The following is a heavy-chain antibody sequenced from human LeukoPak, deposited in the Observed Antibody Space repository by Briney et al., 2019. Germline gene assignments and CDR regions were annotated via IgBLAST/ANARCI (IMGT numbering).Heavy chain of an antibody. CDR1: GGSFSGYY. CDR3: ARGLGFSLYYYYYYGMDV. J-gene: IGHJ6*02. Sequence: SETLSLTCAVYGGSFSGYYWGWIRQPPGKGLEWIGEINHSGSTNYNPSLKSRVTISVDTSKNQFSLKLSSVAAADTAVYYCARGLGFSLYYYYYYGMDVWGQGTTVTVSS. V-gene: IGHV4-34*01. CDR2: INHSGST.